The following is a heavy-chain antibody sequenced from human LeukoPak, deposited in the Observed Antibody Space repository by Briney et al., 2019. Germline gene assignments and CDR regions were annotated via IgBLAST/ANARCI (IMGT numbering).Heavy chain of an antibody. J-gene: IGHJ6*03. CDR2: TIPIFGTA. V-gene: IGHV1-69*05. CDR1: GGTFSSYA. D-gene: IGHD6-6*01. CDR3: AREPIAARHYYYMDV. Sequence: VASVKVSCKASGGTFSSYAISWVRQAPGQGLEWMGGTIPIFGTANYAQKFQGRVTITTDESTSTAYMELSSLRSEDTAVYYCAREPIAARHYYYMDVWGKGTTVTVSS.